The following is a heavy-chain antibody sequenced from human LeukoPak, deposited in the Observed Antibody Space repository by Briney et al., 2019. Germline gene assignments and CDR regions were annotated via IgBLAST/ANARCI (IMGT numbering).Heavy chain of an antibody. CDR3: ARNPVAGMSWYFDL. Sequence: GGSLRLSCVGSGFTFSRHTMNWVRQAPGKGLEWVSSLSKSSEYVKYVDSVEGRFSMSREDARTSVYLQMHNLRAEDTAVYYCARNPVAGMSWYFDLWGRGTQVTVSS. CDR1: GFTFSRHT. CDR2: LSKSSEYV. J-gene: IGHJ2*01. V-gene: IGHV3-21*01. D-gene: IGHD6-19*01.